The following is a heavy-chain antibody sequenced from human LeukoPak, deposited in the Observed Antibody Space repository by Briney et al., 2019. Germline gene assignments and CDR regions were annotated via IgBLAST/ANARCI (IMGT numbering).Heavy chain of an antibody. V-gene: IGHV4-34*01. CDR2: INHSGST. D-gene: IGHD2-2*01. J-gene: IGHJ4*02. CDR1: GGSFSGYY. Sequence: SETLSLTCAVYGGSFSGYYWSWIRQPPGKGLEWIGEINHSGSTNYNPSLKSRVTISVDTSKNQFSVKLSSVTAADTAVYYCARGPTRADYWGQGTLVTVSS. CDR3: ARGPTRADY.